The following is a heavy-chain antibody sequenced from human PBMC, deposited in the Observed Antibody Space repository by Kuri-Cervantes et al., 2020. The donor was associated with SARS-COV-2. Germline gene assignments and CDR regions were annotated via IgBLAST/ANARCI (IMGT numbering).Heavy chain of an antibody. Sequence: SQTLSLTCAVYGGSFSDFYWSWLRQPPGKGLEWIGEINHSGSTNYNPSLKSRVTISVDTSKNQFSLKLSSVTAADTAVYYCARGFSELYYDFWSGYSELFDPWGQGTLVTVSS. CDR3: ARGFSELYYDFWSGYSELFDP. V-gene: IGHV4-34*01. D-gene: IGHD3-3*01. CDR1: GGSFSDFY. J-gene: IGHJ5*02. CDR2: INHSGST.